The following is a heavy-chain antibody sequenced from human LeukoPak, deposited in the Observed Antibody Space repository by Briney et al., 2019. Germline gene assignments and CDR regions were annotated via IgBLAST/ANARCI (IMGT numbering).Heavy chain of an antibody. CDR2: FDPEDGER. CDR3: ATVSAQQAVPAIDFDY. J-gene: IGHJ4*02. Sequence: ASVKVSCKVSGYTLTELSMHWVRQAPGKGLEGMGGFDPEDGERISAQKFQGRVTMTEDTSTDTAYMELSSLRSEDTAVYYCATVSAQQAVPAIDFDYWGQGTLVTVST. V-gene: IGHV1-24*01. D-gene: IGHD6-13*01. CDR1: GYTLTELS.